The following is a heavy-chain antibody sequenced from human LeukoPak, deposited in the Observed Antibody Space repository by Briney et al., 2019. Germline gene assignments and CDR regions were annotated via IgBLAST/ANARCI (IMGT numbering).Heavy chain of an antibody. D-gene: IGHD3-10*01. CDR2: ISGSGHST. J-gene: IGHJ4*02. V-gene: IGHV3-23*01. Sequence: PGGSLRLSCAASGFTFATYAMSWVRQAPGKGLEWVSTISGSGHSTYYADSVKGRFTVSRDNSENTLYLRMNSLSADDMAVYYCAKVWFGELLHFDFWGEGTLVTVSS. CDR3: AKVWFGELLHFDF. CDR1: GFTFATYA.